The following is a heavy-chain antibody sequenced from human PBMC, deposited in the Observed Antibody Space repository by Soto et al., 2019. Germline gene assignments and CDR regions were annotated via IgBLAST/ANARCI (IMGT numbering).Heavy chain of an antibody. V-gene: IGHV3-9*01. J-gene: IGHJ6*03. CDR2: ISWNSGSI. CDR3: AKARSGYDFYYMDV. CDR1: GFTFDDYA. Sequence: GGSLRLSCAASGFTFDDYAMHWVRQAPGKGLEWVSGISWNSGSIGYADSVKGRFTISRDNAKNSLYLQMNSLRAEDTALYYCAKARSGYDFYYMDVWGKGTTVTVSS. D-gene: IGHD5-12*01.